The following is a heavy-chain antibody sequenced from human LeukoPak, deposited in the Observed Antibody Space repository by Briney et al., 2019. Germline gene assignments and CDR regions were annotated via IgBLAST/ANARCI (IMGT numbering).Heavy chain of an antibody. CDR1: GFTFSDYY. V-gene: IGHV3-11*01. CDR3: ARELSGELDY. J-gene: IGHJ4*02. Sequence: PGGSLRLSCTASGFTFSDYYMSWIRQAPGKGLQWLSYISRSGSPIFYADSVKGRFTVSRDNAKNSLYLQMSSLRDDDTAIYYCARELSGELDYWGQGTLVTVSS. CDR2: ISRSGSPI. D-gene: IGHD3-10*01.